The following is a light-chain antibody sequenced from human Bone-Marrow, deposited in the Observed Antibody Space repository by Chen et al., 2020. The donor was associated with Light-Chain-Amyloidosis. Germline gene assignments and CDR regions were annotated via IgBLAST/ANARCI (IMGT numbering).Light chain of an antibody. Sequence: QSPLTQPACVSGFPGQSINISCTGTSINVGGHNHVSCYQQHPDKAPKLMIVEVTNRPSWVPDRFSGSKSDNTPSLTISGLQTEDEADYFCRSYTITSSPVVGSRTRVTVL. CDR3: RSYTITSSPV. CDR1: SINVGGHNH. CDR2: EVT. J-gene: IGLJ1*01. V-gene: IGLV2-14*01.